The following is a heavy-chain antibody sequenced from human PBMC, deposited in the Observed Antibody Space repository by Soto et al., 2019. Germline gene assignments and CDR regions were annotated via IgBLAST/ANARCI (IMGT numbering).Heavy chain of an antibody. J-gene: IGHJ4*02. V-gene: IGHV3-23*01. CDR1: GHTFHNYA. CDR2: IGGSGGST. CDR3: AKVSRGIGVVPAGLN. D-gene: IGHD2-2*01. Sequence: EVQLLESGGGLEQPGGSLRLSCVGSGHTFHNYAMTWVRQAPGKGLEWVSGIGGSGGSTYYAASVRGRFTLSRDDYKNTPYLLMNSRRAEDTVVYYCAKVSRGIGVVPAGLNWGQGTLVTVSS.